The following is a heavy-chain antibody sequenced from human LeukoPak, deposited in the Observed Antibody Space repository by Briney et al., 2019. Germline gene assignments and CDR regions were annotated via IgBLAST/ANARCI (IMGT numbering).Heavy chain of an antibody. CDR3: ASLLYGYSYGPFHH. CDR1: GFTFSSYS. CDR2: ISSSSYI. D-gene: IGHD5-18*01. V-gene: IGHV3-21*01. J-gene: IGHJ4*02. Sequence: PGGSLRLSCAASGFTFSSYSMNWVRQAPGKGLEWVSSISSSSYIYYADSVKGRFTISRDNAKNSLYLQMDSLRAEDTAIYYCASLLYGYSYGPFHHWGQGTLVTVSS.